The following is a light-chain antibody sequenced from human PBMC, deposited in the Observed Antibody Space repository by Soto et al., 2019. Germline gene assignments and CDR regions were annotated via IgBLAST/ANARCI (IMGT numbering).Light chain of an antibody. Sequence: IVLPQSPGTLSLSPGERATLSCRTSDSVSISYLAWYPQKPGQAPRLLIYGASTSATGIPDRFIGSGSGTDVTLTISRLAPEDSAVYDCQQCGNSPGVTFGGGTKVLIK. J-gene: IGKJ4*01. CDR3: QQCGNSPGVT. CDR1: DSVSISY. CDR2: GAS. V-gene: IGKV3-20*01.